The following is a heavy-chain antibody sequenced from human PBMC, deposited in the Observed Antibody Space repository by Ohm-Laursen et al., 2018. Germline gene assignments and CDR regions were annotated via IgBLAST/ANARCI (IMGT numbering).Heavy chain of an antibody. CDR2: IKSKAAGETR. CDR3: IHISATGVY. Sequence: GSLRLSCTASGFTVSDAWMSWVRQAPGKGLEYVGRIKSKAAGETREYAEPVKGRFTILRDDSKNTLYLQMNSLKTEDTAVYYCIHISATGVYWGQGTLVTVSS. V-gene: IGHV3-15*01. CDR1: GFTVSDAW. D-gene: IGHD6-13*01. J-gene: IGHJ4*02.